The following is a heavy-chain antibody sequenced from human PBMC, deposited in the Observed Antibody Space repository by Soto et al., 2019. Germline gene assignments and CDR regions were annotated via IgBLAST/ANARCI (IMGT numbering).Heavy chain of an antibody. CDR3: ASSYFYDSGGYYPFDY. V-gene: IGHV3-30-3*01. D-gene: IGHD3-22*01. Sequence: QVQLVESGGGVVQPGTSLRLSCAASGFTFSTYAMYWVRQAPGRGLEWVAVISDDGNTKYYADSVKGRFTISRDNSRNTLYLQIYSLRAEDAAVYYWASSYFYDSGGYYPFDYWGQGTRVTVSS. CDR2: ISDDGNTK. CDR1: GFTFSTYA. J-gene: IGHJ4*02.